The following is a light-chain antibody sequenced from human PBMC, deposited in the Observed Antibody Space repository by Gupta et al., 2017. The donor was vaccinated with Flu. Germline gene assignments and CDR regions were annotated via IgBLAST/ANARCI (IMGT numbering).Light chain of an antibody. CDR2: DVN. Sequence: QSALTQPASVSGSPGQSITISCTGPSSDVGGSNYVSWYQQHPGKAPKLMIYDVNKRPSGVSSRFSGSKSGNTASLTISGLEAEDESDYYCSSYTSTNTFYVFGTGTKVTVL. CDR3: SSYTSTNTFYV. J-gene: IGLJ1*01. CDR1: SSDVGGSNY. V-gene: IGLV2-14*01.